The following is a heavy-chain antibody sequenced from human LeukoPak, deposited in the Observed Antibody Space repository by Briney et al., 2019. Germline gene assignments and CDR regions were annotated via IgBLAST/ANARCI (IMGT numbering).Heavy chain of an antibody. Sequence: GESLKISCKGSGYSFTSYWIGWVRQMPGKGLEWMGIIYPGDSDTRYSPSFQGQVTISADKSISTAYLQWSSLKASDTAMYYRARKLSYYGSGSSNNWFDPWGQGTLVTVSS. J-gene: IGHJ5*02. V-gene: IGHV5-51*01. CDR1: GYSFTSYW. D-gene: IGHD3-10*01. CDR2: IYPGDSDT. CDR3: ARKLSYYGSGSSNNWFDP.